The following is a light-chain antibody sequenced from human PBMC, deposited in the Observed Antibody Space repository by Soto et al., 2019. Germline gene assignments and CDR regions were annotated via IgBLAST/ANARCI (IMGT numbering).Light chain of an antibody. V-gene: IGLV2-8*01. CDR2: EVS. CDR3: SSYTGSNNPYV. J-gene: IGLJ1*01. CDR1: SSDVGRYNY. Sequence: QSALAQPPSASGSPGQSVTISVTGTSSDVGRYNYVSWYQQHPGKAPKLMIYEVSKRPSGVPDRFSGSKSGNTASLTVSGLQVEDEAEYYCSSYTGSNNPYVFGAGTKATVL.